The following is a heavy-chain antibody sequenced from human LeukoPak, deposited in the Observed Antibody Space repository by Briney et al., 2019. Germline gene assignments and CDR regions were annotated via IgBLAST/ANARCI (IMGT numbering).Heavy chain of an antibody. CDR1: GFTFSSYG. CDR2: IWYGGSNK. D-gene: IGHD1-26*01. V-gene: IGHV3-33*06. Sequence: PGRSLRLSCAASGFTFSSYGMHWVRQAPGKGLEWVAVIWYGGSNKYYADSVKGRFTISRDNSKNTLYLQMNSLRAEDTAVYYCAKGLLSGSSPFDYWGQGTLVTVSS. CDR3: AKGLLSGSSPFDY. J-gene: IGHJ4*02.